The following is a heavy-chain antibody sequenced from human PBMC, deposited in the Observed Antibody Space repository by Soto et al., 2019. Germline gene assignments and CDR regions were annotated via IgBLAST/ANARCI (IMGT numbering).Heavy chain of an antibody. CDR3: ARLDSGFGATMDV. D-gene: IGHD3-10*01. CDR1: AGSVSSGTYY. V-gene: IGHV4-39*01. J-gene: IGHJ6*02. Sequence: SETLSLTCTVSAGSVSSGTYYWGWIRQPPGKGLEWIGSIDYSVTTYYNPSLKSRVTISVDTSKNQFSLKLTSVTAADTAVYYCARLDSGFGATMDVWGQGTTVT. CDR2: IDYSVTT.